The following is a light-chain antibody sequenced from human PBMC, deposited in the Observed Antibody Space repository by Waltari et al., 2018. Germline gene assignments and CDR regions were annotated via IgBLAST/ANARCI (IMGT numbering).Light chain of an antibody. J-gene: IGLJ3*02. V-gene: IGLV6-57*03. Sequence: NFVLTQPHSVSESPGKTVTISCTRSSGSIDSNYVQWYQQRPGSAPTTVIYQDTQRRSVVPDRFSGSVDRSSNSASLTISGLQTEDTADYYCQSSDINHHGVFGGGTKLTVL. CDR3: QSSDINHHGV. CDR1: SGSIDSNY. CDR2: QDT.